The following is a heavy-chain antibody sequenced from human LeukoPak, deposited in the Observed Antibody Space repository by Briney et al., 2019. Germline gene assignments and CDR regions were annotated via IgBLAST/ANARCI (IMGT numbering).Heavy chain of an antibody. J-gene: IGHJ5*02. CDR2: IYHSGST. V-gene: IGHV4-30-2*01. Sequence: SQTLSLTCAVSGGSISSGGYSWSWIRQPPGKGLEWIGYIYHSGSTYYNPSLKSRVTISVDRSKNQFSLKLSSVTAADTAVYYCARAVVRGVMFDPWGQGTLVTVSS. CDR3: ARAVVRGVMFDP. D-gene: IGHD3-10*01. CDR1: GGSISSGGYS.